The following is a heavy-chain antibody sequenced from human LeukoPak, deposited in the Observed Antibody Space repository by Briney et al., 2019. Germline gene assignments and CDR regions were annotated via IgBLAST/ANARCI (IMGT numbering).Heavy chain of an antibody. CDR2: IYKSGST. V-gene: IGHV4-30-4*07. Sequence: SQTLSLTCGVSGGSISSAGYSWSWIRQTPGKGLEWIGYIYKSGSTYYNPSLKSRVTISVDKSKNQFSLKLSSVTAADTAVYYCARGPRDFWSGYYFDYWGQGTLVTVSS. D-gene: IGHD3-3*01. CDR1: GGSISSAGYS. J-gene: IGHJ4*02. CDR3: ARGPRDFWSGYYFDY.